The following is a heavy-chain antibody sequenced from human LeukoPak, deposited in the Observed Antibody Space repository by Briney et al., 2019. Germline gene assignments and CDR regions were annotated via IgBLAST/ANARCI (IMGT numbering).Heavy chain of an antibody. CDR3: ARASPPYDILPRGKALDY. CDR1: GYTFTSYG. Sequence: ASVKVSCKASGYTFTSYGISWVRQAPGQGLEWMGWISAYNGNTNYAQKLQGRVTMTTDTSTSTAYMELRSLRSDDTAVYYCARASPPYDILPRGKALDYWGQGTLVTVSS. V-gene: IGHV1-18*01. CDR2: ISAYNGNT. D-gene: IGHD3-9*01. J-gene: IGHJ4*02.